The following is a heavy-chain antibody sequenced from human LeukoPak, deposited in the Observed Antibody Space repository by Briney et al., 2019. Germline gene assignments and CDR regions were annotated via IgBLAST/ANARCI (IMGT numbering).Heavy chain of an antibody. D-gene: IGHD1-26*01. J-gene: IGHJ6*03. Sequence: ASVTVSCKASGYTFTSYDINWVRQATGQGLEWMGWMNPNSGNTVYAQKFQGRVTMTRNTSISTAYMELSSLRSEDTAVYYCARTAVGADYYYYYMDVWGKGTTVTISS. CDR1: GYTFTSYD. CDR3: ARTAVGADYYYYYMDV. CDR2: MNPNSGNT. V-gene: IGHV1-8*01.